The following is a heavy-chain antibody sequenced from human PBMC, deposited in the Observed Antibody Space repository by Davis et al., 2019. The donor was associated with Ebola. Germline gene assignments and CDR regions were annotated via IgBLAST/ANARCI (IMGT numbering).Heavy chain of an antibody. D-gene: IGHD4-17*01. CDR1: GFTFSSYAM. CDR3: ARDRGDYAPFDY. V-gene: IGHV4/OR15-8*01. CDR2: IYHSGST. J-gene: IGHJ4*02. Sequence: ESLKISCAASGFTFSSYAMSWVRQAPGKGLEWIGEIYHSGSTNYNPSLKSRVTISVDKSKNQFSLKLSSVTAADTAVYYCARDRGDYAPFDYWGQGTLVTVSS.